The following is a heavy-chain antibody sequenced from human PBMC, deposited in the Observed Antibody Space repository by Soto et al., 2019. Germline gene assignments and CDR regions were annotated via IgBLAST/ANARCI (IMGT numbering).Heavy chain of an antibody. V-gene: IGHV1-69*02. D-gene: IGHD2-15*01. Sequence: QVQLVQSGAEVKKPGSSVKVSCKASGGTFSSYTISWVRQAPGQGLEWMGRIIPILGIANYAQKFQGRVTITADKSTSTAYMELSSLRSEDTAVYYCARFIVVVAARNHPGWFDPWGQGTLVTVSS. CDR3: ARFIVVVAARNHPGWFDP. CDR1: GGTFSSYT. CDR2: IIPILGIA. J-gene: IGHJ5*02.